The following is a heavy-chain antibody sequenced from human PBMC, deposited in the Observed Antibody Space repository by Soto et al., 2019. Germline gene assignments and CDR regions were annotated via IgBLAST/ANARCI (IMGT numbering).Heavy chain of an antibody. J-gene: IGHJ6*02. CDR3: AREGQQLAYYYGMDV. V-gene: IGHV1-69*13. CDR2: IIPIFGTA. D-gene: IGHD6-13*01. Sequence: SVKVSCKASGGTFSSYAISWVRQAPGQGLEWMGGIIPIFGTANYAQKFQGRVTITADESTSTAYMELSSLRSEDTAVYYCAREGQQLAYYYGMDVWGQGTTVTVSS. CDR1: GGTFSSYA.